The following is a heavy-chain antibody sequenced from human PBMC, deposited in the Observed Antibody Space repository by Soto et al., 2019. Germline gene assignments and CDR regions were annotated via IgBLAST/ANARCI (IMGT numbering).Heavy chain of an antibody. Sequence: QGQLVQSGPEVKKPGASVKVSCKASGYTFSRYGISWVRQAPGQGLEWMGWVSGYNGDTKYAQKVQGRVTMTIDTSTYTAYMELRSLTSDDTAQYYCATNGQPPYYYYGMDVWGQGTTVTVSS. CDR1: GYTFSRYG. J-gene: IGHJ6*02. CDR2: VSGYNGDT. V-gene: IGHV1-18*01. D-gene: IGHD2-8*01. CDR3: ATNGQPPYYYYGMDV.